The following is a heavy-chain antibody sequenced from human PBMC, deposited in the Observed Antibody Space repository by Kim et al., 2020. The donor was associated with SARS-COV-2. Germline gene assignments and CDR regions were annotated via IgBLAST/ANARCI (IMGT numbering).Heavy chain of an antibody. CDR2: ISAYNGNT. Sequence: ASVKVSCKASGYTFTSYGISWVRQAPGQGLEWMGWISAYNGNTNYAQKLQGRVTMTTDTSTSTAYMELRSLRSDDTAVYYCARDPPPPFYSSGWYHYYYGMDVWGQGTTVTVSS. CDR1: GYTFTSYG. CDR3: ARDPPPPFYSSGWYHYYYGMDV. J-gene: IGHJ6*02. D-gene: IGHD6-19*01. V-gene: IGHV1-18*01.